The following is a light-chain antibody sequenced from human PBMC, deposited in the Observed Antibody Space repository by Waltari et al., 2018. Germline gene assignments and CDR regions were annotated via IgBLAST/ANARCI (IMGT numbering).Light chain of an antibody. CDR1: QGISNY. CDR3: QKYNSAPWT. J-gene: IGKJ1*01. CDR2: AAS. Sequence: DIQMTQSPSSLSASVGDRVTTTCRASQGISNYLAWYQQKPGKVPKLLIYAASTLQSGVPSRFSGSGSGTDFTLTISSLQPEDVATYYCQKYNSAPWTFGQGTKVEIK. V-gene: IGKV1-27*01.